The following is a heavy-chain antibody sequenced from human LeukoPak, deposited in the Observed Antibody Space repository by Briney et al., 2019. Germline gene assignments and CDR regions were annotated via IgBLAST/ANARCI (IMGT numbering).Heavy chain of an antibody. D-gene: IGHD6-19*01. CDR2: ISGSGGST. CDR3: ATHGPEEVAVLDY. J-gene: IGHJ4*02. CDR1: GFTFSSYA. V-gene: IGHV3-23*01. Sequence: GGSLRLSCAASGFTFSSYAMSWVRQVPGKGLEWVSAISGSGGSTYYADSVKGRFTISRDNSKNTLYLQMNSLRAEDTAVYYCATHGPEEVAVLDYWGQGTLVTVSS.